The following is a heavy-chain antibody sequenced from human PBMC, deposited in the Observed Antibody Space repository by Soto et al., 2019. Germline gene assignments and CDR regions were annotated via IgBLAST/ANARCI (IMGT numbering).Heavy chain of an antibody. CDR1: GFSLSTSGVG. V-gene: IGHV2-5*02. D-gene: IGHD3-22*01. CDR2: IYWDDDK. J-gene: IGHJ4*02. CDR3: AHIYDSSGYSPY. Sequence: QITLKESGPTLVKPTQTLTLTCTFSGFSLSTSGVGVGWIRQPPGKALEWLAVIYWDDDKRYSPSLKSRLTITKDTSKNQVVLTMTNMDLVDTATYYCAHIYDSSGYSPYWGQGTLVTVSS.